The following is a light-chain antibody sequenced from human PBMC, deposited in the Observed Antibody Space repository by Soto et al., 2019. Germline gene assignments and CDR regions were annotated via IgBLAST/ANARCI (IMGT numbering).Light chain of an antibody. CDR2: GTS. Sequence: EVVLTQSPGTLSLSPGERATLYCRTSQTIVSTYLAWYQHKAGQAPRLLMYGTSSRATGIPDRFSGSGSGTDFTLTISSVEPEDSAIYYCQQYSGSPPRTFCQGTKVEIK. V-gene: IGKV3-20*01. CDR1: QTIVSTY. J-gene: IGKJ1*01. CDR3: QQYSGSPPRT.